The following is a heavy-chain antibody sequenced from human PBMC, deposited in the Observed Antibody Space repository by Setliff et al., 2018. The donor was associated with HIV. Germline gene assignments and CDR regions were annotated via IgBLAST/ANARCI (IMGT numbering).Heavy chain of an antibody. CDR3: AKPLTQWGVSPYHYGMDV. V-gene: IGHV3-23*01. CDR1: GFSFSKYA. CDR2: IGGSTGST. J-gene: IGHJ6*02. Sequence: PGESLKISCSASGFSFSKYAMHWVRQAPGKGLEWVSAIGGSTGSTYYADSVKGRFTISTDNSKNTLYLQMNSLRAEDTAVYYCAKPLTQWGVSPYHYGMDVWGQGTTVTVSS. D-gene: IGHD1-26*01.